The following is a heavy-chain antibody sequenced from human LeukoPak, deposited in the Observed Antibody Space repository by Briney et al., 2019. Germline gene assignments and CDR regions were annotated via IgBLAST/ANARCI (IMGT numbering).Heavy chain of an antibody. CDR1: GFTFSNYA. D-gene: IGHD2-21*01. Sequence: PGGSLRLSCAASGFTFSNYAMNWVRQAPGKGLEWVSTLNGSGGSTYYADSVKGRFTISRDNSKNTVSLEMNSLRAEDTAIYYCAKDVNSYCRGDCSDYWGQGTLVTVSS. CDR2: LNGSGGST. J-gene: IGHJ4*02. CDR3: AKDVNSYCRGDCSDY. V-gene: IGHV3-23*01.